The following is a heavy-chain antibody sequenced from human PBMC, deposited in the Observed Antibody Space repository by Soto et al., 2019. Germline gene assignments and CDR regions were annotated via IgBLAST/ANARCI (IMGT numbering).Heavy chain of an antibody. CDR2: IIPILGIA. D-gene: IGHD3-22*01. V-gene: IGHV1-69*04. Sequence: SVKVSCKVSGYTLTELSMHWVRQAPGQGLEWMGRIIPILGIANYAQKFQGRVTITADKSTSTAYMELSSLRSEDTAVYYCARVRSSYYDSSGYYPGRCGWWFDPWGQGTLVTVSS. J-gene: IGHJ5*02. CDR3: ARVRSSYYDSSGYYPGRCGWWFDP. CDR1: GYTLTELS.